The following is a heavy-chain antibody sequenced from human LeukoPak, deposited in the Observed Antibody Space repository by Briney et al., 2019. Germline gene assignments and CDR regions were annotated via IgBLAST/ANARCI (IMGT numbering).Heavy chain of an antibody. CDR1: GGTFSSYA. V-gene: IGHV1-69*13. D-gene: IGHD3-10*01. CDR3: ARDPLLLFGEGHMDV. CDR2: IIPIFGTA. Sequence: ASVKVSCKASGGTFSSYAISWVRQAPGQGLEWMGGIIPIFGTANYAQKFQGRVTITADESTSTAYMELSSLRSEDTAVYYCARDPLLLFGEGHMDVWGQGTTVTVSS. J-gene: IGHJ6*02.